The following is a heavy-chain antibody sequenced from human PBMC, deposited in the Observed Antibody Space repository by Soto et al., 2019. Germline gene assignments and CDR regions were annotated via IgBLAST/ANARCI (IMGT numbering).Heavy chain of an antibody. V-gene: IGHV3-23*01. CDR1: GFTFSSYA. D-gene: IGHD4-17*01. CDR2: ISGSGGST. Sequence: EVQLLESGGGLVQPGGSLRLSCAASGFTFSSYAISWVRQAPGKGLEWVSAISGSGGSTYYADSVKGRFTISRDNSKNTLYLQMNSLRAEDTAVYYCAKDFLPHSLGGETGYWGQGTLVTVSS. CDR3: AKDFLPHSLGGETGY. J-gene: IGHJ4*02.